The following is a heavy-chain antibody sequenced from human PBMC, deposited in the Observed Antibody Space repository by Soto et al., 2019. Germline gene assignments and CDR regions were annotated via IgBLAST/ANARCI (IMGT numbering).Heavy chain of an antibody. V-gene: IGHV3-30-3*01. CDR2: VSYDGSKQ. J-gene: IGHJ4*02. Sequence: QVQLVESGGGVVQPGRSLRVSCAASGFTFSIYAMHWVRQAPGKGLEWVAVVSYDGSKQFYADSVEGRFTISRDSSKSTLYLHMDNLRDEDTAVYYCARDRVYYYDNSGYYNFDYWGQGTLVTVSS. D-gene: IGHD3-22*01. CDR1: GFTFSIYA. CDR3: ARDRVYYYDNSGYYNFDY.